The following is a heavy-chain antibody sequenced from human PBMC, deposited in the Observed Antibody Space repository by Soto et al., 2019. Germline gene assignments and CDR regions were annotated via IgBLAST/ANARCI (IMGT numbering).Heavy chain of an antibody. CDR2: INESGEY. Sequence: QVQLQESGPGLVKPSGTLSLTCAVSGGSMSRSYWWTWLRQSPGKGLEWLGVINESGEYNYAPSFSCRVTMAVDKSTYHFPVMLTSVTAADTAIYYCARVGSGWYAPLEYWGQGSMVRVSS. CDR3: ARVGSGWYAPLEY. J-gene: IGHJ4*02. D-gene: IGHD6-19*01. CDR1: GGSMSRSYW. V-gene: IGHV4-4*02.